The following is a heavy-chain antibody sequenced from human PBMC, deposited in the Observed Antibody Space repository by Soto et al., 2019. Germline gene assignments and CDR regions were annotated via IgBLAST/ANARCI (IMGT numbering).Heavy chain of an antibody. V-gene: IGHV4-34*01. Sequence: SETLSLTCAVYGGSFSGYYWSWIRQPPGKGLEWIGEINHSGSTNYNPSLKSRVTISVDTSKNQFSLKLSSVTAADTAVYYCARGEAAAARPIDYWGQGTLVTVSS. CDR3: ARGEAAAARPIDY. D-gene: IGHD6-13*01. J-gene: IGHJ4*02. CDR1: GGSFSGYY. CDR2: INHSGST.